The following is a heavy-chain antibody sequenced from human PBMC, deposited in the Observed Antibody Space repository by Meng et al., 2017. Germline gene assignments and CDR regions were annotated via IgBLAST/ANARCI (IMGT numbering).Heavy chain of an antibody. J-gene: IGHJ4*02. CDR3: ATTLNYDFWSGFYY. Sequence: QCQLVPSRAAVKKPSGASVKISCKGAGYTFHNYAMHRDRHAPGQRLEWMGWINAGNGDTKFSQKFQRRVSISRDTSASTAYMELRSLIFEDTAVYYCATTLNYDFWSGFYYWGQGTLVTVSS. V-gene: IGHV1-3*01. CDR1: GYTFHNYA. CDR2: INAGNGDT. D-gene: IGHD3-3*01.